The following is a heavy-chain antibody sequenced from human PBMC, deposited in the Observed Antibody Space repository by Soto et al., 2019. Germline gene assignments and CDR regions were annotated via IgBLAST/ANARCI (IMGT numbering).Heavy chain of an antibody. CDR1: CGYVISHH. J-gene: IGHJ5*02. CDR2: TSYTGNT. D-gene: IGHD2-15*01. CDR3: ARDIHPGFTPYSAP. Sequence: PSEPLCLTWIVSCGYVISHHGRWIMQFPGQGLEWIAYTSYTGNTNYNPSLQSRVTLSLDTSKNQLSLKLTSMTAADTAVYYCARDIHPGFTPYSAPWVKRTLVP. V-gene: IGHV4-59*02.